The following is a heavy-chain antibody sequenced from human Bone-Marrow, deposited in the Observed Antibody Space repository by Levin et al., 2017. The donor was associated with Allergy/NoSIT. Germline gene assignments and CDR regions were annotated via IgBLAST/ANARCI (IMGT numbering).Heavy chain of an antibody. CDR3: VKGGRNIVVVPAAGTPDYYYYYMDV. J-gene: IGHJ6*03. D-gene: IGHD2-2*01. V-gene: IGHV3-64D*06. CDR2: ISSNGGST. Sequence: PGGSLRLSCSASGFTFSSYAMHWVRQAPGKGLEYVSAISSNGGSTYYADSVKGRFTISRDNSKNTLYLQMSSLRAEDTAVYYCVKGGRNIVVVPAAGTPDYYYYYMDVWGKGTTVTVSS. CDR1: GFTFSSYA.